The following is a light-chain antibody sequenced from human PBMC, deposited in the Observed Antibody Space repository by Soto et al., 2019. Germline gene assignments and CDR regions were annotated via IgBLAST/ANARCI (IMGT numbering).Light chain of an antibody. J-gene: IGLJ2*01. Sequence: QSVLTQPPSASGTPGQRVTIACSGNISNLGSNYVYWYQQLPGTAPKFLIDRNDQRPSGVPDRFSGSKSGTSASLAISGLRSEDEAEYHCAAYDDSRSGHVVFGGGTKLTVL. CDR3: AAYDDSRSGHVV. CDR2: RND. CDR1: ISNLGSNY. V-gene: IGLV1-47*01.